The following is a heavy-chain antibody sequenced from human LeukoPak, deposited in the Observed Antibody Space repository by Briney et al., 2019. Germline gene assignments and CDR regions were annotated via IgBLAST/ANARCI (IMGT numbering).Heavy chain of an antibody. CDR2: IKQDGSEK. J-gene: IGHJ4*02. CDR1: GLTFSSYW. CDR3: ARVTPILLFDY. Sequence: GGSLRLSCAASGLTFSSYWMSWVRQAPGKGLKWVANIKQDGSEKYYVDSVKGRFTISRDNAKNSLYLQMNSLRAEDTAVYYCARVTPILLFDYWGQGTLVTVSS. V-gene: IGHV3-7*01.